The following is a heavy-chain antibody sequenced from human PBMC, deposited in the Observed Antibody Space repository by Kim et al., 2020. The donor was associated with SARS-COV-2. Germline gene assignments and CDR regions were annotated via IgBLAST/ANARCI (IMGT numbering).Heavy chain of an antibody. V-gene: IGHV3-21*01. CDR1: GFTFSSYS. Sequence: GGSLRLSCAASGFTFSSYSMNWVRQAPGKGLEWVSSISSSSSYIYYADSVKGRFTISRDNAKNSLYLQMNSLRAEDTAVYYCARATGEYNWNYNLGYWGQGTLVTVSS. CDR3: ARATGEYNWNYNLGY. J-gene: IGHJ4*02. D-gene: IGHD1-7*01. CDR2: ISSSSSYI.